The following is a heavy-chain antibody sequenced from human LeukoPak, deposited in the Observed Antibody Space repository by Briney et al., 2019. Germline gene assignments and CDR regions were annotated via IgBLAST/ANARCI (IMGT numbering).Heavy chain of an antibody. D-gene: IGHD6-19*01. J-gene: IGHJ4*02. Sequence: GGSLRLSCAASGFTLSNYWMAWVRQAPGKGLEWVANINQDGSKIYYADSMTGRFTISRDTAKNSLYLQMNSLRVEDAAVYYCARAWAGSASYWGQGTLVTVSS. V-gene: IGHV3-7*04. CDR3: ARAWAGSASY. CDR2: INQDGSKI. CDR1: GFTLSNYW.